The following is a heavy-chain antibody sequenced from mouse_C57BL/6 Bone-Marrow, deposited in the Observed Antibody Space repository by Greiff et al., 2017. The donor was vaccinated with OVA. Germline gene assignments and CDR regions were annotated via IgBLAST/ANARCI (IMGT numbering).Heavy chain of an antibody. D-gene: IGHD1-1*01. Sequence: EVKLQESGAELVRPGASVTLSCKASGYTFTDYEMHWVKQSHGKSLEWIGLVYPYNGGTSYNQKFKGKATLTVDPSSSTAYMELNSLTSEDSAVYYCARSVYYYGSSPYWYFDVWGTGTTVTVSS. V-gene: IGHV1-36*01. CDR1: GYTFTDYE. J-gene: IGHJ1*03. CDR3: ARSVYYYGSSPYWYFDV. CDR2: VYPYNGGT.